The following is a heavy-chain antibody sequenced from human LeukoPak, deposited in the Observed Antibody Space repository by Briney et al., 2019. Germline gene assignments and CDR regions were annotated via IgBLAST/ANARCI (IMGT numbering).Heavy chain of an antibody. CDR1: GGSIRSYY. V-gene: IGHV4-59*01. D-gene: IGHD6-13*01. J-gene: IGHJ4*02. CDR3: ARSLSSSWYLDY. CDR2: IYYSGST. Sequence: SETLSLTCTVSGGSIRSYYWSWIRQPPGKGLEWIGYIYYSGSTNYNPSLKSRVTISVDTSKNQFSLKLSSVTAADTAVYYCARSLSSSWYLDYWGQGTLVTVSS.